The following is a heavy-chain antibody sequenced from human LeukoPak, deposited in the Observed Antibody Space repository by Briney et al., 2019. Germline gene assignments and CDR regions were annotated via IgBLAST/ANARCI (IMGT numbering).Heavy chain of an antibody. V-gene: IGHV3-7*01. J-gene: IGHJ4*02. CDR3: TSSHGDSYFEY. D-gene: IGHD2-21*01. CDR1: GFTFNNFW. Sequence: PGGSLRLSCAASGFTFNNFWMRWVRQAPGKGLEWVANINQDGSEKYYVDSVKGRFTISRDNAENSLFLQMSSLRAEDTAVYYCTSSHGDSYFEYWGQGTLVTVSS. CDR2: INQDGSEK.